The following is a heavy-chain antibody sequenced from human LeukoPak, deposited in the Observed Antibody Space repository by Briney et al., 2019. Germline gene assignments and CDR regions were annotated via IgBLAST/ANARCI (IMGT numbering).Heavy chain of an antibody. D-gene: IGHD3-22*01. V-gene: IGHV5-51*01. CDR2: ISPGDSDT. CDR3: ARPGPFPNYYDSSGYDY. Sequence: PGESLKISCKGSGYSFTNYWIAWVRQMPGKGLEWMGIISPGDSDTRYSPSFQGQVTISADKSISTAFLQWSSLKASDTAMYYCARPGPFPNYYDSSGYDYWGQGTLVTVSS. J-gene: IGHJ4*02. CDR1: GYSFTNYW.